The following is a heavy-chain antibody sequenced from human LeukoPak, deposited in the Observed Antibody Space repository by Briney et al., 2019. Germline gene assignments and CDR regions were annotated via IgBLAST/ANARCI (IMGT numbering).Heavy chain of an antibody. CDR2: MNPNSGNT. V-gene: IGHV1-8*01. CDR3: ARGVAAASGGDWFDP. D-gene: IGHD6-13*01. Sequence: ASVKVSCRASGYTFTSYDINWVRQATGQGLEWMGWMNPNSGNTGYAQKFQGRVTMTRNTSISTAYMELSSLRSEDTAVYYCARGVAAASGGDWFDPWGQGTLATVSS. J-gene: IGHJ5*02. CDR1: GYTFTSYD.